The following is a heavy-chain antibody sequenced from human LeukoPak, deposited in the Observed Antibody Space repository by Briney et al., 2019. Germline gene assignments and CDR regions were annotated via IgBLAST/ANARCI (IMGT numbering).Heavy chain of an antibody. J-gene: IGHJ4*02. CDR2: NGSSGTTI. V-gene: IGHV3-48*03. Sequence: AGTLRLSCAVSGFPFSIYEMNWVRQAPGKGLEWVSNNGSSGTTIYYADSVKGRFSISRDNAKNSLYLQMNSLRVEDTAVYYCALLAVASDFDYWGQGALVTV. CDR1: GFPFSIYE. CDR3: ALLAVASDFDY. D-gene: IGHD6-19*01.